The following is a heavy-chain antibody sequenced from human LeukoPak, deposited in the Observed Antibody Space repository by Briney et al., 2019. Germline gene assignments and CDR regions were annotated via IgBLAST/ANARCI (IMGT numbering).Heavy chain of an antibody. J-gene: IGHJ4*02. CDR3: AKEEWFGELFLLDY. CDR1: GFTFSSYG. D-gene: IGHD3-10*01. CDR2: ISYDGSNK. Sequence: PGGSLRLSCAASGFTFSSYGMHWVRQAPGKGLEWVAVISYDGSNKYYADSVKGRFTISRDNSKNTLYLQMNSLRAEDTAVYYCAKEEWFGELFLLDYWGQGTLVTVSS. V-gene: IGHV3-30*18.